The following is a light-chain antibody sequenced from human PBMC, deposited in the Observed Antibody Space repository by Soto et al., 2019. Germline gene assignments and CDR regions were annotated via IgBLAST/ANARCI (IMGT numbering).Light chain of an antibody. CDR1: SSNIGSNY. CDR2: TNN. V-gene: IGLV1-47*01. J-gene: IGLJ2*01. Sequence: QSVLTQPPSASGTPGQRVTISCSGISSNIGSNYVYWYQHLPGTAPKLLIYTNNQRPSGVPDRFSGSKSGTSASLAISGLRSEDEADYYCAAWDDSLSGLVVFGGRTKLTVL. CDR3: AAWDDSLSGLVV.